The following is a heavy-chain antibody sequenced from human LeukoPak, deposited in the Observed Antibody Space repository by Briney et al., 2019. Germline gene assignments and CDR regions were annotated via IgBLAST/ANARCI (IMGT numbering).Heavy chain of an antibody. CDR2: ISRSGSTI. J-gene: IGHJ6*02. Sequence: PGGSLRLSCAASGFTFSSYEMNWVRQAPGKGLEWVSYISRSGSTIYYADSVKGRFTISRDNAKNSLYLQMNSLRAEDTAVYYCASLTPDCSSTSCYEAYGMDVWGQGTTVTVSS. D-gene: IGHD2-2*01. CDR1: GFTFSSYE. CDR3: ASLTPDCSSTSCYEAYGMDV. V-gene: IGHV3-48*03.